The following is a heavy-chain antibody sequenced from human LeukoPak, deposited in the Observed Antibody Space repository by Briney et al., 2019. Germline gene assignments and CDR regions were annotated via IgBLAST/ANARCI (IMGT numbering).Heavy chain of an antibody. Sequence: ASVKVSCKASGYTFTSYGISWVRQAPGQGLEWMGWISAYNGNTNYAQKLQGRVTMTTDTSTSTVYMELSSLRSEDTAVYYCARELRFLEYTSFDYWGQGTLVTVSS. D-gene: IGHD3-3*01. CDR3: ARELRFLEYTSFDY. CDR1: GYTFTSYG. V-gene: IGHV1-18*01. CDR2: ISAYNGNT. J-gene: IGHJ4*02.